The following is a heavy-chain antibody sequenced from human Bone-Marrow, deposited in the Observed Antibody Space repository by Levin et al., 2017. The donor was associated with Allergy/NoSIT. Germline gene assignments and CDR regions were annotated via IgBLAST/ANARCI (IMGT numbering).Heavy chain of an antibody. D-gene: IGHD1-1*01. Sequence: KISCKASGGPFSNYAISWVRQAPGQGLEWMGGIIPMFRTANYAQNFQGRVTITADESTSTVYMDLISLKSEDSAMYYCARVGRLAAEWNVDYWGQGTLVTVSS. CDR3: ARVGRLAAEWNVDY. V-gene: IGHV1-69*01. J-gene: IGHJ4*02. CDR1: GGPFSNYA. CDR2: IIPMFRTA.